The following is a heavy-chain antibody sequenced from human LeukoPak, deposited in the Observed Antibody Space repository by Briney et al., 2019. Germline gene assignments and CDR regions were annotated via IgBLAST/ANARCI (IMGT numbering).Heavy chain of an antibody. J-gene: IGHJ3*02. CDR2: IYYSGST. D-gene: IGHD3-22*01. V-gene: IGHV4-59*01. CDR3: AREFVGYYDSSGYSAFDI. Sequence: SETLSLTCTVSGGSISSYYWSWIRQPPGKGLEWIGYIYYSGSTNYNPSLKSRVTISVDTSRNQFSLKLSSVTAADTAVYYCAREFVGYYDSSGYSAFDIWGQGTMVTVSS. CDR1: GGSISSYY.